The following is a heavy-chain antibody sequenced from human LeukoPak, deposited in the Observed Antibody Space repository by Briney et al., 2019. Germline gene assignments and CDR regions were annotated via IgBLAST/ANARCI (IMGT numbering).Heavy chain of an antibody. CDR3: ARCIAVAGGNWFDP. Sequence: SETLSLTCTVSGGSISGYFWSWIRQPPGKGLEWIGYIYYSGSTNYNPSLKSRVTISVDTSKNQFSLKLSSVTAADTAVYYCARCIAVAGGNWFDPWGQGTLVTVSS. D-gene: IGHD6-19*01. CDR1: GGSISGYF. CDR2: IYYSGST. J-gene: IGHJ5*02. V-gene: IGHV4-59*01.